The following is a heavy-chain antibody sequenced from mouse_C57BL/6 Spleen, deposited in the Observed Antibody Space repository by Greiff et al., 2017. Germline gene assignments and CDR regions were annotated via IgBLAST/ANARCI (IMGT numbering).Heavy chain of an antibody. J-gene: IGHJ3*01. CDR3: ARGEFENYGSSDETGGFAY. Sequence: QVQLQPPGAELVRPGSSVTLSCKASGYTFTSYWMHWVKQRPIQGLEWIGNIDPSDSETHYNQKFNDKATLTVDKSSSTAYLQLSSLPSEDSAVYYCARGEFENYGSSDETGGFAYWGQGTLVTVSA. V-gene: IGHV1-52*01. D-gene: IGHD1-1*01. CDR1: GYTFTSYW. CDR2: IDPSDSET.